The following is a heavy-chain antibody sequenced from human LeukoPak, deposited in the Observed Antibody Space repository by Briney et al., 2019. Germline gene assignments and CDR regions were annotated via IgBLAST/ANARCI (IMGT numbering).Heavy chain of an antibody. CDR3: ARATAENDH. CDR1: GYTFTGHY. Sequence: GASVKVSCKASGYTFTGHYLHWVRQAPGQGLEWMGWLNPKTGGTSYAQKFQGRVTMARDTSISTVNMELSRLTSDDTAVYYCARATAENDHWGQGTLVTVSS. V-gene: IGHV1-2*02. D-gene: IGHD1-14*01. J-gene: IGHJ4*02. CDR2: LNPKTGGT.